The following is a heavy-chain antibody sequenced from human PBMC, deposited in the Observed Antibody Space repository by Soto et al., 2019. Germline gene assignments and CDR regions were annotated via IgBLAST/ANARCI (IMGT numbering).Heavy chain of an antibody. D-gene: IGHD3-10*01. J-gene: IGHJ4*02. CDR2: LLPVFGTP. CDR3: ARSESRDGYNQDYYFDY. Sequence: QVQLVQSGPEVKKPGSSVKVSCRSSGGTFRTYAISWVRQAPGQGLEWMGWLLPVFGTPAYAQRSQGRVTITADESSSTSYMELTGLRSDDTAVYYCARSESRDGYNQDYYFDYWGQGTLVAVSS. CDR1: GGTFRTYA. V-gene: IGHV1-69*01.